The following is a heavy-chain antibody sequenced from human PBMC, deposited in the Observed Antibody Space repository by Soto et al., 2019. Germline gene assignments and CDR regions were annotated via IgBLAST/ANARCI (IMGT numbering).Heavy chain of an antibody. CDR2: IHYSGST. J-gene: IGHJ4*02. V-gene: IGHV4-39*01. Sequence: SETLSLTCTVSGDSISITSYYWGWVRQPPGKGLEWIGSIHYSGSTHYNPPLQSRVTISGDASKKQFSLKLRSVTAADTAVYYCASTKDETLYFDYWGQGTLVTVSS. CDR3: ASTKDETLYFDY. D-gene: IGHD2-15*01. CDR1: GDSISITSYY.